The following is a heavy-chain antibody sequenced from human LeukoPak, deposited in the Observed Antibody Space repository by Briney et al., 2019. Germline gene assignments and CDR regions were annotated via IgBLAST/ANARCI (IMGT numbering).Heavy chain of an antibody. D-gene: IGHD5-18*01. J-gene: IGHJ4*02. CDR2: IYPGDSDT. CDR3: ARSGYSNGFDY. V-gene: IGHV5-51*01. CDR1: GYSFATYW. Sequence: GASLQISCKGSGYSFATYWIGWVRQMPGKGLEWMGIIYPGDSDTRYSPSFQGQVTISADKSISTAYLQWSSLKASDTAMYYCARSGYSNGFDYWGQGTLVTVSS.